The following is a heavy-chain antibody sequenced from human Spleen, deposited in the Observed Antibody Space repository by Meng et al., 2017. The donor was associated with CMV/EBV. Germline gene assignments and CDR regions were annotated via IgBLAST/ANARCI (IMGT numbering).Heavy chain of an antibody. J-gene: IGHJ4*02. CDR2: IKKDGTER. CDR1: GFSFSFYW. V-gene: IGHV3-7*01. CDR3: ARTRGDYLAARLDY. Sequence: GESLKISCVASGFSFSFYWMTWVRQAPGKGLEWVANIKKDGTERNYVDSVRGRFTISRDNAKNSLYLQMNNLRADDTAVYYCARTRGDYLAARLDYWGQGTLVTVSS. D-gene: IGHD6-6*01.